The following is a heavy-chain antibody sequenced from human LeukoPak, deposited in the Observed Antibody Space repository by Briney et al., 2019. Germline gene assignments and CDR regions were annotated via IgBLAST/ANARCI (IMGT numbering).Heavy chain of an antibody. V-gene: IGHV1-3*01. CDR1: GYTFTPYA. Sequence: ASMKVSCKASGYTFTPYAMHWVRQAPGQGLEWMGWISGDNGNTEYSQKFQGRVTITRDTAASTAYMELSNLRSEDTAVYYCARDGIGYSYGHDYWGQGTPVTVSS. D-gene: IGHD5-18*01. J-gene: IGHJ4*02. CDR3: ARDGIGYSYGHDY. CDR2: ISGDNGNT.